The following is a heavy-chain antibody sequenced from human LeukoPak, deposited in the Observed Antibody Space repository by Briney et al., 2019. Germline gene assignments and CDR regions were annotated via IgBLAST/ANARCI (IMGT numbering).Heavy chain of an antibody. D-gene: IGHD6-19*01. Sequence: GASVKVSCKASGGTFSSYAISWVRQAPGQGLGWMGGIIPIFGTANYAQKFQGRVTITADESTSTAYMELSSLRSEDTAVYYCARALGIAVAGTLTFGYWGQGTLVTVSS. CDR2: IIPIFGTA. CDR3: ARALGIAVAGTLTFGY. CDR1: GGTFSSYA. J-gene: IGHJ4*02. V-gene: IGHV1-69*13.